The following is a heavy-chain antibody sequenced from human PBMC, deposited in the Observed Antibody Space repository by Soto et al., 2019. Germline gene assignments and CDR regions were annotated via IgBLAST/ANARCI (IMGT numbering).Heavy chain of an antibody. CDR2: IKSKTDGGTT. J-gene: IGHJ4*02. CDR3: TTDTRAAAFFDY. Sequence: EVQLVESGGGLVKPGGSLRLSCAASGFTFSNAWMNWVRQAPGKGLEWVGRIKSKTDGGTTDYAAPVKGRFTISRDDSKNTLYLQKNSLKTEDTAVYYCTTDTRAAAFFDYWGQGTLVTVSS. CDR1: GFTFSNAW. V-gene: IGHV3-15*07. D-gene: IGHD6-13*01.